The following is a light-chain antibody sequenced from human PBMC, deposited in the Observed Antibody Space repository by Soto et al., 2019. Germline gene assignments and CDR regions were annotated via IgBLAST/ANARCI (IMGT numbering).Light chain of an antibody. CDR2: WAS. CDR1: HIVLYSSNNKNY. Sequence: DIVITQCPDSLCVSLVKRSSINCKSIHIVLYSSNNKNYLALYQQKPGQPPKLLIYWASNRESGVPDRFSGSGSGTDFTLTISSLQAEDVAVYYCQQYYSTPQTFGQGTKVDI. CDR3: QQYYSTPQT. J-gene: IGKJ1*01. V-gene: IGKV4-1*01.